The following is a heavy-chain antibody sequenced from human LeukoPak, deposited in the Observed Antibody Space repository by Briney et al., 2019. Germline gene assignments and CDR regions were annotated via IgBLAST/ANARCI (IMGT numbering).Heavy chain of an antibody. CDR2: INYDGSKN. CDR3: ANPSDYADYLPVDS. J-gene: IGHJ4*02. D-gene: IGHD4-17*01. Sequence: GGSLRLSCAASGFTFRNYGMHWVRQAPGKGLEWVALINYDGSKNYYVDSVKGRFTISRDNSKNTVYLQMNSLRVEDTAVYYCANPSDYADYLPVDSWGQGPLVTVSS. CDR1: GFTFRNYG. V-gene: IGHV3-30*02.